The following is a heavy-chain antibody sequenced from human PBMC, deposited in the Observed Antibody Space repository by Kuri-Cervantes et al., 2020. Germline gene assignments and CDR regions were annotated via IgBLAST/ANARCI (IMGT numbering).Heavy chain of an antibody. V-gene: IGHV1-8*01. D-gene: IGHD3-10*02. CDR3: ARGSLRVLSYYVIHFYVMDV. Sequence: ASVKVSRKPCGYSFTSYDINWVRQATGQGLEWMGWMNPNSGNTGYAQKFQGRVTMTRNTSISTAYMELSSLRSQATAVYYCARGSLRVLSYYVIHFYVMDVWGQGTTVTVSS. CDR2: MNPNSGNT. J-gene: IGHJ6*02. CDR1: GYSFTSYD.